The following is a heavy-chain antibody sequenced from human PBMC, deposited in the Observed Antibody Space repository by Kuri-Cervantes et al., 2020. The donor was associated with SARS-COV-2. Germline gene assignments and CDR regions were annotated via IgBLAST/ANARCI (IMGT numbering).Heavy chain of an antibody. Sequence: GESLKISCAASGFTFSDYYMSWIRQAPGKGLEWVSYISSSGSTIYYADSVKGRFTISRDNAKNSLYLQMNSLRAEDTAVYYCARDLRLGKSLDYRGQGTLVTVSS. J-gene: IGHJ4*02. V-gene: IGHV3-11*04. CDR2: ISSSGSTI. CDR3: ARDLRLGKSLDY. CDR1: GFTFSDYY. D-gene: IGHD7-27*01.